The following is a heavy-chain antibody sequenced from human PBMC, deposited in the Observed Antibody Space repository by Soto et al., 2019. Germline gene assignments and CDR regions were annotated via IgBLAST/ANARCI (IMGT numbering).Heavy chain of an antibody. CDR3: AKPPLSGYYCFDD. V-gene: IGHV3-23*01. J-gene: IGHJ4*02. CDR1: GFTFSTFA. CDR2: ISGGGGGT. D-gene: IGHD3-3*01. Sequence: GGSLRLSCAASGFTFSTFAMSWVRQTPGKGLEWVSTISGGGGGTFYADSVEGRFTISRDNSKNTVYLQMNSLRTEDTAVYYCAKPPLSGYYCFDDWGPGTLVTVSS.